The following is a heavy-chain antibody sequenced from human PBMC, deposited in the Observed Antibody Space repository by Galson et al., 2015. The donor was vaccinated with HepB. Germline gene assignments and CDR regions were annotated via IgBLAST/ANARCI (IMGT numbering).Heavy chain of an antibody. D-gene: IGHD4-11*01. CDR1: GGSINSGGYY. CDR3: ARAYSNYVGYYFDY. J-gene: IGHJ4*02. CDR2: IYYSGST. V-gene: IGHV4-31*03. Sequence: TLSLTCTVSGGSINSGGYYWSWIRQHPGKGVEWIGYIYYSGSTYSNPSLKSRVAMSVDTSKTQFSLKLSSVTAADTAVYFCARAYSNYVGYYFDYWGQGTLVTVSS.